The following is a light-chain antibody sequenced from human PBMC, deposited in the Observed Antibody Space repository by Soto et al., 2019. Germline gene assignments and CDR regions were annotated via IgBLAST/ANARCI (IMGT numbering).Light chain of an antibody. J-gene: IGKJ1*01. Sequence: EIVLTQSPGTLSLSSGERATLSCRASETVAGSYLAWYQQKPGQAPRLLIHGASTRATGIADRFSGSGSGTDSTLTISRLEPEDFAVYYSQLYAPSPKTFGQGTKVNIK. V-gene: IGKV3-20*01. CDR3: QLYAPSPKT. CDR1: ETVAGSY. CDR2: GAS.